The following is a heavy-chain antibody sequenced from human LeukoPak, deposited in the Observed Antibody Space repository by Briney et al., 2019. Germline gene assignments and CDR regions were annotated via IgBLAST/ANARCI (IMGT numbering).Heavy chain of an antibody. CDR3: ATDGNTSDAFDI. D-gene: IGHD1/OR15-1a*01. CDR1: GGSMSSYY. Sequence: SATLSLTCTASGGSMSSYYWSWIRQPPGKGLEWIGYIYYSGRTNYNPSSKSRHTISADTSKNHVSLKVRSVTAADTAVYYCATDGNTSDAFDIWGQGAMGTVSS. J-gene: IGHJ3*02. CDR2: IYYSGRT. V-gene: IGHV4-59*08.